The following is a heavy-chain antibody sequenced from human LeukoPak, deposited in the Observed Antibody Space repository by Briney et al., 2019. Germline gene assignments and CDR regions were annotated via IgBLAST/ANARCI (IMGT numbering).Heavy chain of an antibody. CDR2: IYPGDSDT. D-gene: IGHD3-10*01. CDR3: ARLYYGSGSGAGDI. J-gene: IGHJ3*02. CDR1: GYSFTSYW. Sequence: LGASLKISCQGSGYSFTSYWIGWVRQLPGKGLEWMGIIYPGDSDTRYSPSFQGQVTISADKSISTAYLQWSSLKASDTAMYYCARLYYGSGSGAGDIWGQGTMVTVSS. V-gene: IGHV5-51*01.